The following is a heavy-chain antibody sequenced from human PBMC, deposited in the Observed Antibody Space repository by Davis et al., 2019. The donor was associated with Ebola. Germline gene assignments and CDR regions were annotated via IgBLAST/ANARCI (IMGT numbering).Heavy chain of an antibody. CDR2: INHSGST. D-gene: IGHD4-17*01. CDR3: ARETTVTLIDY. V-gene: IGHV4-34*01. Sequence: GSLRLSCAASGFTFSSYSMNWVRQPPGKGLEWIGEINHSGSTNYNPSLKSRVTISVDTSKNQFSLKLSSVTAADTAVYYCARETTVTLIDYWGQGTLVTVSS. CDR1: GFTFSSYS. J-gene: IGHJ4*02.